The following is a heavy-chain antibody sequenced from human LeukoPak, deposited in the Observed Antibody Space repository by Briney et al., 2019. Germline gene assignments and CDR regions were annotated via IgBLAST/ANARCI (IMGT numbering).Heavy chain of an antibody. CDR3: AERPHSGSRIDY. D-gene: IGHD1-26*01. J-gene: IGHJ4*02. Sequence: SETLSLTCTVSGGSISSGGYYWSWIRQHPGKGLEWIGYIYYSGSTNYNPSLKSRVTISVDTSKNQFSLKLSSVTAADTAVYYCAERPHSGSRIDYWGQGTLVTVSS. CDR1: GGSISSGGYY. CDR2: IYYSGST. V-gene: IGHV4-31*03.